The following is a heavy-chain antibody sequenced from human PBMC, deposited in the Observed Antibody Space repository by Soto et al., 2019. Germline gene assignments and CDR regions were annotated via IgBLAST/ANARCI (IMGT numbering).Heavy chain of an antibody. CDR2: ISYDGSNK. D-gene: IGHD1-26*01. J-gene: IGHJ4*01. Sequence: PGGCLRLSCAASRFTFSSYGMHWVRQAPGKGLEWVAVISYDGSNKYYADSVKGRFTISRDNSKNTLYLQMNSMRAEDTAVYYCAKDRPYSGSCVAYRGHGTLVTVSS. CDR1: RFTFSSYG. V-gene: IGHV3-30*18. CDR3: AKDRPYSGSCVAY.